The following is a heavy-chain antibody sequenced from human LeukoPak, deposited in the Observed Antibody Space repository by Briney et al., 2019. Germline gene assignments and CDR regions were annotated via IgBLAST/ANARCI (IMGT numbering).Heavy chain of an antibody. Sequence: GGSLRLSCAASGFTFSSYGMHWVRQAPGKGLEWVAYIRYDGSNKYYADSVKGRFTISRDNSKNTLYLQMNSLRAEDTAVYYCSAGEGYYDSSDYYSAWAFNVWGQGTMVTVPS. CDR3: SAGEGYYDSSDYYSAWAFNV. CDR2: IRYDGSNK. J-gene: IGHJ3*01. D-gene: IGHD3-22*01. CDR1: GFTFSSYG. V-gene: IGHV3-30*02.